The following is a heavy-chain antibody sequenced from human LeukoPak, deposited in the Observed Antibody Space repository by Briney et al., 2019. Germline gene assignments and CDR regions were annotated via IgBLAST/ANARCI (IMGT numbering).Heavy chain of an antibody. CDR1: GITFSTYA. J-gene: IGHJ5*02. Sequence: PGGSLRLSCAASGITFSTYAMTWVRQAPGKGLEWVSSINYSGSGTFYADSVKGRFTISRDNSKDTLYLQMNSLRVEDTAVYYCAKEEYDSGWYKWLGPWGQGTLVTVSS. CDR2: INYSGSGT. V-gene: IGHV3-23*01. D-gene: IGHD6-19*01. CDR3: AKEEYDSGWYKWLGP.